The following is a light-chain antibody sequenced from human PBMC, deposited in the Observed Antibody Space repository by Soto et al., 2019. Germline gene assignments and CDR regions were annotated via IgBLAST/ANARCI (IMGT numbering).Light chain of an antibody. CDR1: QSISSY. CDR2: DAS. V-gene: IGKV3-11*01. Sequence: EIVLTQSPATLSFSPGERATLSCRASQSISSYLAWYQQKPDQAPRLLIYDASNRATGIPARFSGSGSGTDLTLTISSLEPEDFAVYYCHQRSTWPFTFGPGTKVDIK. J-gene: IGKJ3*01. CDR3: HQRSTWPFT.